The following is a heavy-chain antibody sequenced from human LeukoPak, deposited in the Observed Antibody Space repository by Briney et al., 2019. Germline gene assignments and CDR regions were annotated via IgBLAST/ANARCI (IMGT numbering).Heavy chain of an antibody. J-gene: IGHJ4*02. CDR3: ARESGLDYYDSSGYGDY. V-gene: IGHV4-61*02. D-gene: IGHD3-22*01. Sequence: RPSETLSLTCSVSGYSIRSGFYWSWIRQPAGKGLEWIGRIYTSGSTNYNPSLKSRVTISVDTSKNQFSLKLSSVTAADTAVYYCARESGLDYYDSSGYGDYWGQGTLVTVSS. CDR2: IYTSGST. CDR1: GYSIRSGFY.